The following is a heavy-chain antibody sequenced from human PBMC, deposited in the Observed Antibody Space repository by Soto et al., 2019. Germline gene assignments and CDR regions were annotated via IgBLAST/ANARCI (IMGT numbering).Heavy chain of an antibody. J-gene: IGHJ5*02. Sequence: QVQLQESGPGLVKPSQTLSLTCTVSGGSIRSGCYYWIWVRQPPGQGLEWIGYFYDGGSTYYNPSLKSRDTISVDTSKNQFSQKLSSVTAADTAVYYCARSVFPWGQGTLVTVSS. CDR2: FYDGGST. V-gene: IGHV4-31*03. CDR3: ARSVFP. CDR1: GGSIRSGCYY.